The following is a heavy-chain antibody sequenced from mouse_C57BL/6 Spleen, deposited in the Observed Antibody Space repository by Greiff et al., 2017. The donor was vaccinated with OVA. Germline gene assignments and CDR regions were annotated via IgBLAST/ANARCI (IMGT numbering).Heavy chain of an antibody. CDR3: ASGSSYDEGYAMDY. CDR2: IWTGGGT. J-gene: IGHJ4*01. Sequence: QVQLKESGPGLVAPSQSLSITCTVSGFSLTSYAISWVRQPPGKGLEWLGVIWTGGGTNYNSALKSRLSISKDNSKSQVFLKMNSLQTDDTARYYCASGSSYDEGYAMDYWGQGTSVTVSS. D-gene: IGHD1-1*01. V-gene: IGHV2-9-1*01. CDR1: GFSLTSYA.